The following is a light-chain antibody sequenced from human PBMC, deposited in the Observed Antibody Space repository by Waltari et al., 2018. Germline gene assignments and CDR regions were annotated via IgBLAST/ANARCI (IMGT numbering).Light chain of an antibody. J-gene: IGKJ3*01. CDR3: QHLTA. CDR2: DAS. Sequence: DIQMTQSPSSVSASVGDRVTITCRASQAISSWLAWYQQKPGKVPNLLIYDASRLERGVPSRFSGSTSGTDFTLTISSLQPEDFATYYCQHLTAFGPGTKVDI. V-gene: IGKV1-12*01. CDR1: QAISSW.